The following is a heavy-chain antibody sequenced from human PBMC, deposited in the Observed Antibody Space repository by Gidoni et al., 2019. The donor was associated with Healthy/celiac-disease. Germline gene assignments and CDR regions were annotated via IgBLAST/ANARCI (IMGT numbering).Heavy chain of an antibody. J-gene: IGHJ4*02. Sequence: QVQLVEAGGGVVQPGRSLRLSCAASGFTFSSYAMHWVRQAPGKGLGWVAVISYDGSNKYYADSVKGRFTISRDNSKNTLYLQMNSLRAEDTAVYYCARERTRNFDYWGQGTLVTVSS. V-gene: IGHV3-30-3*01. CDR3: ARERTRNFDY. D-gene: IGHD1-1*01. CDR1: GFTFSSYA. CDR2: ISYDGSNK.